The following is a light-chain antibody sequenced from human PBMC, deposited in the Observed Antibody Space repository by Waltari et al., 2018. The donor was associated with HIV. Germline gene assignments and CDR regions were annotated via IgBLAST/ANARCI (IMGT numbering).Light chain of an antibody. J-gene: IGKJ2*03. CDR3: QQYSTHYG. CDR2: MTS. Sequence: IQLTKSPSNLSASVGDAVILTCRASPNIDHWLAWYQQRPGRAPKLLMSMTSVLESGVPSRFSGSGKGTTFTLTSSSLQPDDFGTYYCQQYSTHYGFGQGTRVE. V-gene: IGKV1-5*03. CDR1: PNIDHW.